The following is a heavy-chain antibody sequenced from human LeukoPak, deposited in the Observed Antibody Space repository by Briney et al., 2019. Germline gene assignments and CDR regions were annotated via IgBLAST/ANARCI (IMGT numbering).Heavy chain of an antibody. CDR2: INHSGST. D-gene: IGHD3-10*01. CDR3: ARHRITFLRGRDGWFDP. V-gene: IGHV4-34*01. J-gene: IGHJ5*02. Sequence: PSETLSLTCAVYGGSFSGYYWSWIRQPPGKGLEWIGEINHSGSTNYNPSLKSRVTISVDTSKNQFSLKLSSVTAADTAVYYCARHRITFLRGRDGWFDPWGQGTLVTVSS. CDR1: GGSFSGYY.